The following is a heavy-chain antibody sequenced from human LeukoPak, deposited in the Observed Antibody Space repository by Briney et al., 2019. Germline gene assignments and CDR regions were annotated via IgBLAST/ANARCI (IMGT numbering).Heavy chain of an antibody. Sequence: TGGSLRLSCAASGFTFSNAWMSWVRQAPGKGLEWVGRIKSKGNGGTTDFAAPVKGRFTISRDDSKNTLFLQMNSLKTEDTAMYYCTTDDPINKSWGQGTLVTVSS. V-gene: IGHV3-15*01. CDR2: IKSKGNGGTT. CDR1: GFTFSNAW. CDR3: TTDDPINKS. J-gene: IGHJ4*02.